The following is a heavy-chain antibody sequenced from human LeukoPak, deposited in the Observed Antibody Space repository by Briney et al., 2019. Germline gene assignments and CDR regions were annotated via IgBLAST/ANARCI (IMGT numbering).Heavy chain of an antibody. CDR1: GFTFSNYA. J-gene: IGHJ4*02. CDR3: AKGSYYDSSGSFYFDY. Sequence: GGSLRLSCAASGFTFSNYAMGWVRQAPGKGLEWVSGISGSGDNTYYADSVKGRFTISRDNSKNTLYVQVNSLGTEDTAAYYCAKGSYYDSSGSFYFDYWGQGTLVTVSS. D-gene: IGHD3-22*01. CDR2: ISGSGDNT. V-gene: IGHV3-23*01.